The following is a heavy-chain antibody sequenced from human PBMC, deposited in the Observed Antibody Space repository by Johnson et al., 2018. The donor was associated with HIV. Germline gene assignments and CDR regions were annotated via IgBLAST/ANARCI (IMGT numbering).Heavy chain of an antibody. CDR3: ARGWVCATLRAFDI. D-gene: IGHD1-26*01. V-gene: IGHV3-20*04. CDR2: INWNGGST. Sequence: VQLVESGGGVLRPGGSLRLACAATGFIFDNYGMSWVRQGPGKGLEWVSGINWNGGSTDCADNVKGRLIVSRDNAKNSLSLKMNSVSLDDTALYYCARGWVCATLRAFDIWSQGKMVPVSS. CDR1: GFIFDNYG. J-gene: IGHJ3*02.